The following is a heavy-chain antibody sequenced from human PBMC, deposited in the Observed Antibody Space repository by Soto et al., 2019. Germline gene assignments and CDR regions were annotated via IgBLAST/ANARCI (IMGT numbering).Heavy chain of an antibody. CDR2: IIPIFGTA. Sequence: SVKVSCKASGGTFSSYAISWVRQAPGQGLEWMGGIIPIFGTANYAQKFQGRVTITADESTSTAYMELSSLRSEDTAVYYCARYEAVAAQDVFFDYWGQGTLVTVSS. V-gene: IGHV1-69*13. CDR1: GGTFSSYA. CDR3: ARYEAVAAQDVFFDY. D-gene: IGHD6-19*01. J-gene: IGHJ4*02.